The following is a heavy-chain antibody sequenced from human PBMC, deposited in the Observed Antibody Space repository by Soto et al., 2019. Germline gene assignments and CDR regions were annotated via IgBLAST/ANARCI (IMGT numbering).Heavy chain of an antibody. CDR2: IYYSGST. Sequence: SETLSLTCTVSGGSISSYYWSWIRQPPGKGLEWIGYIYYSGSTNYNPSLKSRVTISVVTSKNQFSLKLSSVTAADTAVYYCARVSVVPAAINLYYMDVWGKGTTVTVSS. V-gene: IGHV4-59*01. D-gene: IGHD2-2*02. CDR1: GGSISSYY. J-gene: IGHJ6*03. CDR3: ARVSVVPAAINLYYMDV.